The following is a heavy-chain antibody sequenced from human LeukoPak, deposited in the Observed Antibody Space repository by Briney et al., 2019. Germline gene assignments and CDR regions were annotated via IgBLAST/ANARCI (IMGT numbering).Heavy chain of an antibody. CDR3: ARYIWGSYPTFEDY. Sequence: SETLSLTCTVSGGSISSYYWSWIRQPPGKGLEWIGYIHYSGSTNYNPPLKSRVTISVDTSKNQFSLKLSSVTAADTAVYYCARYIWGSYPTFEDYWGQGTLVTVSS. D-gene: IGHD3-16*02. CDR2: IHYSGST. CDR1: GGSISSYY. V-gene: IGHV4-59*01. J-gene: IGHJ4*02.